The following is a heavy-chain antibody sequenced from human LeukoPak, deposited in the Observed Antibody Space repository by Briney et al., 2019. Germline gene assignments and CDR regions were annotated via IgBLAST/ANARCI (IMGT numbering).Heavy chain of an antibody. D-gene: IGHD3-22*01. Sequence: LXWVSAICVSGASTYYADSVNGRFTISRDNSNNTLYLQMNSLRAEDTAVYYCAEPEGGYYDIRPDWGQGTLVTVSS. J-gene: IGHJ4*02. CDR3: AEPEGGYYDIRPD. CDR2: ICVSGAST. V-gene: IGHV3-23*01.